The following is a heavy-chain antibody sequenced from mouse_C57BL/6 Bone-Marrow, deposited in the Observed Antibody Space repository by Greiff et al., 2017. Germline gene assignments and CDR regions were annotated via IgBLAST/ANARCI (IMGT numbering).Heavy chain of an antibody. CDR2: INPNNGGT. V-gene: IGHV1-26*01. CDR3: ARLYYGYDRYAIDY. CDR1: GYTFTDYY. J-gene: IGHJ4*01. D-gene: IGHD2-2*01. Sequence: VQLQQSGPELVKPGASVKMSCKASGYTFTDYYMNWVKQSHGRGLEWIGGINPNNGGTSYNQKFKGKATLTVDKSSSTAYMELRSLTSEDSAVYYGARLYYGYDRYAIDYWGQGTAVTVSS.